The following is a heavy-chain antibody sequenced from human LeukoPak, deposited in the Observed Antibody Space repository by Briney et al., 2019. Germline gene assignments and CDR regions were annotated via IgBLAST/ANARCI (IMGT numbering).Heavy chain of an antibody. CDR3: ARDRGRLDAFDI. J-gene: IGHJ3*02. CDR2: FDPEDGET. V-gene: IGHV1-24*01. Sequence: GASVTVSCKVSGYTLTELSMHWVRQAPGKGLEWMGSFDPEDGETIYAQKFQGRVTMTRDTSITTAYIELSSLRSDDTAVYYCARDRGRLDAFDIWGQGTTVTVSS. CDR1: GYTLTELS. D-gene: IGHD1-26*01.